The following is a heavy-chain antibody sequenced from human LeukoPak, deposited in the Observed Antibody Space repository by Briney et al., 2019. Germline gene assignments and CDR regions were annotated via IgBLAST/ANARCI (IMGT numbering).Heavy chain of an antibody. CDR2: IYFSGST. Sequence: SETLSLTCTVSSGSISNNYWSWIRQPPGKGLEWIGYIYFSGSTYYNPSLKSRVTISVDASKTQFSLKLISVTAADTAVYYCARITGAVTRKDWFDPWGQGTLVTVSS. CDR3: ARITGAVTRKDWFDP. CDR1: SGSISNNY. J-gene: IGHJ5*02. V-gene: IGHV4-59*12. D-gene: IGHD3-16*01.